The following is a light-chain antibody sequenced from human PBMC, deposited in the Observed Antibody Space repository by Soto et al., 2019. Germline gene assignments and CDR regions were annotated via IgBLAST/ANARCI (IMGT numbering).Light chain of an antibody. V-gene: IGLV1-44*01. CDR2: SNN. CDR3: AAWDDSLSAYV. CDR1: SSNVGSNS. J-gene: IGLJ1*01. Sequence: QTVVTQPPSASGAPGQRVIVSCSAGSSNVGSNSVNWYQHLPGSAPKLLIFSNNQRPSGVPDRLSGSKSGTSASLAIGGLQSDDEADYYCAAWDDSLSAYVFGSGTKLTVL.